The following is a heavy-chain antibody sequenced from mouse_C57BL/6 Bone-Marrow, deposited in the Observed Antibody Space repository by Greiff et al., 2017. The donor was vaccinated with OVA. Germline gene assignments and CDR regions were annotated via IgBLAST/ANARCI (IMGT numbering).Heavy chain of an antibody. J-gene: IGHJ1*03. CDR2: INPGSGGT. Sequence: VKLQESGAELVRPGTSVKVSCKASGYAFTNYLIEWVKQRPGQGLEWIGVINPGSGGTNYNEKFKGKATLTADKSSSTAYMQLSSLTSEDSAVYFCARGYFDVWGTGTTVTVSS. CDR3: ARGYFDV. CDR1: GYAFTNYL. V-gene: IGHV1-54*01.